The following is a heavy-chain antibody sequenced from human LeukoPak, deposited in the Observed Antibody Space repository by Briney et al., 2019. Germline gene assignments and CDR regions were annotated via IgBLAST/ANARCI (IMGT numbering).Heavy chain of an antibody. V-gene: IGHV1-2*02. J-gene: IGHJ5*02. D-gene: IGHD1-20*01. CDR3: ARDITGTTRVWFDP. CDR1: GYTFTGYY. Sequence: AASVKVSCKASGYTFTGYYMHWVRQAPGQGLEWMRWINPNSGGTNYAQKFQGRVTMTRDTSISTAYMELSRLRSDDTAVYYCARDITGTTRVWFDPWGQGTLVTVSS. CDR2: INPNSGGT.